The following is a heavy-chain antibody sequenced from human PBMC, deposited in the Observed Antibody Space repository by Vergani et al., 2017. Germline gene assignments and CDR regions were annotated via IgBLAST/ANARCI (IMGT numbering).Heavy chain of an antibody. CDR1: GFTFSSYA. CDR2: ISYDGSNK. Sequence: VQLVESGGGVVQPGRSLRISCAASGFTFSSYAMHWVRQAPGKGLEWVAVISYDGSNKYYADSVKGRFTISRDNSKTTLYLQMNSLRAEDTSVYYCAREIDDILPIYYMDVWGKGTTVTVSS. J-gene: IGHJ6*03. V-gene: IGHV3-30-3*01. D-gene: IGHD3-9*01. CDR3: AREIDDILPIYYMDV.